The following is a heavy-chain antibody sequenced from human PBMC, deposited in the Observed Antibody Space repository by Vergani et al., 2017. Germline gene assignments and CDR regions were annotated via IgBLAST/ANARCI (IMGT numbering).Heavy chain of an antibody. J-gene: IGHJ4*02. V-gene: IGHV4-39*01. CDR2: IYYSGST. CDR1: NDSVSNTFYY. Sequence: QVQLQESGPGLVKPSETLSLTCTVSNDSVSNTFYYWGWIRQTPGKGLEWIGSIYYSGSTYYNPSLESRVTISVDTSKNQFSLKLSSVTAADTAVYYCARQALIAAAGTRYIDYWGQGTLVTVSS. D-gene: IGHD6-13*01. CDR3: ARQALIAAAGTRYIDY.